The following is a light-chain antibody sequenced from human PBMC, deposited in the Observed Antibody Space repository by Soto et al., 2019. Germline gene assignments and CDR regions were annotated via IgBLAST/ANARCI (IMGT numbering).Light chain of an antibody. Sequence: DLPLTQSPSSLSASVGDKVTISCRASQGINNYLAWYQQKPGQAPKLLIYPTSTLQSGVPSRFSGSGSGTEFTLTISSLQPEHSATYYCQQLNTFPLFGGGTKVEVK. CDR2: PTS. CDR3: QQLNTFPL. CDR1: QGINNY. J-gene: IGKJ4*01. V-gene: IGKV1-9*01.